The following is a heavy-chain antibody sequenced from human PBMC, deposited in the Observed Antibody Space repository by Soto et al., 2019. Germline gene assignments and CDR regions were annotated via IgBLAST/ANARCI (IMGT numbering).Heavy chain of an antibody. J-gene: IGHJ4*02. CDR2: IFSSGST. D-gene: IGHD5-12*01. CDR3: AREGSYSAYNFAHGIQLWSFDF. Sequence: SETLSLTCTVSGGSINTFYWSWVRQPAGKGLEWIRRIFSSGSTSFNPSLESRVAMSVDTSKNHFSLNLSSVTAADMAVYYCAREGSYSAYNFAHGIQLWSFDFWGQGALVTVSS. V-gene: IGHV4-4*07. CDR1: GGSINTFY.